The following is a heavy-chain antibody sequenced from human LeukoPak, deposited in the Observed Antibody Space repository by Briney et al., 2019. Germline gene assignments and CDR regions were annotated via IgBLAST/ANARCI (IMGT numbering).Heavy chain of an antibody. CDR1: GFTFSNAW. Sequence: GGSLRLSCAASGFTFSNAWMSWVRQAPGKGLEWVGRIKSKTDGGTTDYAAPVKGRFTISRDDSKNTLYLQMNSLKTEDTAVYYCTTGYNWNYAYAFDIWGQGTVVTVSS. V-gene: IGHV3-15*01. CDR2: IKSKTDGGTT. J-gene: IGHJ3*02. D-gene: IGHD1-7*01. CDR3: TTGYNWNYAYAFDI.